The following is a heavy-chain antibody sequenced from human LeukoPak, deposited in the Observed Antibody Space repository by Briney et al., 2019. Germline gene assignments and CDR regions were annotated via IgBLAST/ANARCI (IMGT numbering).Heavy chain of an antibody. CDR1: GFTFSNYA. CDR2: ISASGGGT. J-gene: IGHJ4*02. D-gene: IGHD6-13*01. Sequence: GGSLRLSCAVSGFTFSNYAMSWVRQPPGRGLEWVSTISASGGGTYYAGSVRGRCTVSRDNPKNTLYLQMNSLRAEDTAIYFCAKVSSSSSWWHFDYWGQGTLATVSS. V-gene: IGHV3-23*01. CDR3: AKVSSSSSWWHFDY.